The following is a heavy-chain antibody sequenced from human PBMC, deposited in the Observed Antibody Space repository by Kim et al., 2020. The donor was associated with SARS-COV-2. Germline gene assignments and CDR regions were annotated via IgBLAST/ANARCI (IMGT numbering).Heavy chain of an antibody. D-gene: IGHD1-1*01. J-gene: IGHJ4*02. CDR3: AKGGSNNWSFFDY. Sequence: GGSLRLSCAAAGFTFSSYSMSWVRQAPGKGPEWVSLVSGSVVSTDHADSVKGRFAISRDNSKKTLYLQMNSVRAEDTALYYSAKGGSNNWSFFDYWGQGTLVTVSS. CDR2: VSGSVVST. CDR1: GFTFSSYS. V-gene: IGHV3-23*01.